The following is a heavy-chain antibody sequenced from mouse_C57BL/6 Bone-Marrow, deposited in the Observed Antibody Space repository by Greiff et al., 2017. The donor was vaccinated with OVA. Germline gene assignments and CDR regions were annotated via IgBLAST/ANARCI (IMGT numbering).Heavy chain of an antibody. J-gene: IGHJ2*01. CDR3: ERGYYGSPYYFDY. D-gene: IGHD1-1*01. CDR1: GFTFSDYG. Sequence: EVHLVESGGGLVKPGGSLKLSCAASGFTFSDYGMHWVRQAPEKGLEWVAYISSGSSTIYYADTVKGRFTISRDNAKNTLFLQMTSLRSEDTAMYYCERGYYGSPYYFDYWGQGTTLTVSS. CDR2: ISSGSSTI. V-gene: IGHV5-17*01.